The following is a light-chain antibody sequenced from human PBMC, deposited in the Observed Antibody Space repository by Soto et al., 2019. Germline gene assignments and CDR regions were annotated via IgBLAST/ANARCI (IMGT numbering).Light chain of an antibody. CDR2: DVN. CDR3: TSYTTSSTWV. V-gene: IGLV2-14*01. Sequence: QSALTQPASVSESPGQSITISCTGTSSDVGAYDYVSWYQQHPGKAPKLMIYDVNNRPSGVSNRFSGSKSGKTASLTISGLQAEDEADYYCTSYTTSSTWVFGGGTKLTVL. J-gene: IGLJ3*02. CDR1: SSDVGAYDY.